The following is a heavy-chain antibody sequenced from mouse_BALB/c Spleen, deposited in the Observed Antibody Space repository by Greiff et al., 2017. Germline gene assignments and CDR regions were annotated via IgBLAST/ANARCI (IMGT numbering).Heavy chain of an antibody. D-gene: IGHD2-14*01. Sequence: VQLQESGPGLVAPSQSLSITCTVSGFSLTSYGVSWVRQPPGKGLEWLGVIWGDGSTNYHSALISRLSISKDNSKSQVFLKLNSLQTDDTATYYCAKERFGYDGAWFAYWGQGTLVTVSA. CDR1: GFSLTSYG. CDR2: IWGDGST. J-gene: IGHJ3*01. CDR3: AKERFGYDGAWFAY. V-gene: IGHV2-3*01.